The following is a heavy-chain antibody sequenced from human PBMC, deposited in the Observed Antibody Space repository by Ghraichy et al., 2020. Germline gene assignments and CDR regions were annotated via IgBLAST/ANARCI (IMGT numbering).Heavy chain of an antibody. V-gene: IGHV4-30-2*01. CDR2: VSQSGTT. CDR3: ARDNSPIAVAGTGFDL. J-gene: IGHJ2*01. Sequence: SETLSLTCVVSGGSFSSGGNSWSWIRQPPGKGLEWVGSVSQSGTTYYNPSLKSRLTLSVDRWQNHFSLDLSSVTAADTAIYYCARDNSPIAVAGTGFDLWGRGTLVTVSS. CDR1: GGSFSSGGNS. D-gene: IGHD6-19*01.